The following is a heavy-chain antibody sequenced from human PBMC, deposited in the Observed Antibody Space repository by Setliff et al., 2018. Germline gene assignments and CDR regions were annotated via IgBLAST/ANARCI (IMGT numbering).Heavy chain of an antibody. J-gene: IGHJ6*03. CDR3: ARGLEGEDYFYYMDV. CDR1: GGSISSYY. CDR2: IYTSGST. Sequence: PSETLSLTCTVSGGSISSYYWSWIRQPAGKGLEWIGRIYTSGSTNYNPSLKSRVTMSVDTSKNQFSLQLSSVTAADTAVYYCARGLEGEDYFYYMDVWGKGNTVTVSS. D-gene: IGHD2-21*01. V-gene: IGHV4-4*07.